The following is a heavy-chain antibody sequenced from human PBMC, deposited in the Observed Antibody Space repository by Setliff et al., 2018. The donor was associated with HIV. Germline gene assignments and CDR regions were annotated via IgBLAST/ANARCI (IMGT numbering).Heavy chain of an antibody. CDR1: GFTFSDYY. Sequence: GGSLRLSCAASGFTFSDYYMSWIRQAPGKGLEWVSYISSRGSTIYYADSVKGRFTISRDNAKNSLYLQMNTLRAEDTAVYFCARSPYGDYGLDYWGQGTPVTVPQ. J-gene: IGHJ4*02. D-gene: IGHD4-17*01. V-gene: IGHV3-11*04. CDR2: ISSRGSTI. CDR3: ARSPYGDYGLDY.